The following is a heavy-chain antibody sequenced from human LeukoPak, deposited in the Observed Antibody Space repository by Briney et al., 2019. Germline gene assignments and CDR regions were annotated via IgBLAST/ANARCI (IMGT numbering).Heavy chain of an antibody. CDR2: IIGRGGNT. D-gene: IGHD6-19*01. Sequence: GGCLRPAWAAAGLLFSSNCMSWVRPAPGEWLEWVSTIIGRGGNTYCAASVKGPFTISRDNAKNSLYLQMHSLRAEDTAVYYCARDKEGSSGWAGLYYYYYYMDVWGKGTTVTVSS. V-gene: IGHV3-21*01. CDR3: ARDKEGSSGWAGLYYYYYYMDV. CDR1: GLLFSSNC. J-gene: IGHJ6*03.